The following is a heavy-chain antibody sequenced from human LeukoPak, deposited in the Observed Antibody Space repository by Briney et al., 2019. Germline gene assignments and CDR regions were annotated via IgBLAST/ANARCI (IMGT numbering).Heavy chain of an antibody. CDR1: GFTFSAYA. Sequence: GGSLRLSCAASGFTFSAYAMHWVRQAPGKGLEWVAVISYDGSNKYYADSVKGRFTISRDNSKNTLYLQMNSLRAEDTAVYYCARDRYNWNDGWFDPWGQGTLVTVSS. CDR3: ARDRYNWNDGWFDP. D-gene: IGHD1-1*01. V-gene: IGHV3-30-3*01. J-gene: IGHJ5*02. CDR2: ISYDGSNK.